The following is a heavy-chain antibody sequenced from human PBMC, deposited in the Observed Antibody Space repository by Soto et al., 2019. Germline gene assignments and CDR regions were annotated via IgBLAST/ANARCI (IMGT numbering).Heavy chain of an antibody. D-gene: IGHD2-2*02. J-gene: IGHJ4*02. CDR3: ARHNQGCSSTSCYTGLDY. Sequence: SETLSLTCPVSGGSVSSGSYYWSWIRQPPGKGLEWIGYIYYSGSTNYNPSLKSRVTISVDTSKNQFSLKLSSVTAADTAVYYCARHNQGCSSTSCYTGLDYWGQGTLVTVS. CDR2: IYYSGST. CDR1: GGSVSSGSYY. V-gene: IGHV4-61*01.